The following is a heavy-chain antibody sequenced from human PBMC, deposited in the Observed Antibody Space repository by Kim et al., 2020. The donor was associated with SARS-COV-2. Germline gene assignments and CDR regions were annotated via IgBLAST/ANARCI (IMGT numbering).Heavy chain of an antibody. CDR2: IYPGDSDT. CDR1: GYSFTSYW. Sequence: GESLKISCKGSGYSFTSYWIGWVRQMPGKGLEWMGIIYPGDSDTRYSPSFQGQVTISADKSISTAYLQWSSLKASDTAMYYCARHYYGSGGYAALDYWGQGTLVTVSS. J-gene: IGHJ4*02. D-gene: IGHD3-10*01. V-gene: IGHV5-51*01. CDR3: ARHYYGSGGYAALDY.